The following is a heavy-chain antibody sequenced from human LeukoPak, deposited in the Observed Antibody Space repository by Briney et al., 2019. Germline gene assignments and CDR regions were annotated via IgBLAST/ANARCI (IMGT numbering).Heavy chain of an antibody. V-gene: IGHV4-34*01. CDR2: INHSGST. CDR3: ARGGAYSNYHRNRWFDP. D-gene: IGHD4-11*01. Sequence: PSEALSLTCAVYGGSFSGYYWSWIRQPPGKGLEWIGEINHSGSTNYNPSLKSRVTISVDTSKNQFSLKLSSVTAADTAVYYCARGGAYSNYHRNRWFDPWGQGTLVTVSS. J-gene: IGHJ5*02. CDR1: GGSFSGYY.